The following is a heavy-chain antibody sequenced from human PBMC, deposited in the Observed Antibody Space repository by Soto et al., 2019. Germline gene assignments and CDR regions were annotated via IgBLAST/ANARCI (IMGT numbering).Heavy chain of an antibody. D-gene: IGHD2-2*01. V-gene: IGHV3-9*01. CDR3: AKARYCSSTSCYSFDY. CDR2: ISWNSGSI. J-gene: IGHJ4*02. CDR1: GFTFDDYA. Sequence: SLRLSCAASGFTFDDYAMHWVRQAPGKGLEWVSGISWNSGSIGYADSVKGRFTISRDNAKNSLYLQMNSLRAEDTALYYCAKARYCSSTSCYSFDYWGQGTLVTVS.